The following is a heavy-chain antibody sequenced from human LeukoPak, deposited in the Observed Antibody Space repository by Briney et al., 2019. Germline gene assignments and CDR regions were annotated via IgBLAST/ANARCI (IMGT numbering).Heavy chain of an antibody. D-gene: IGHD6-13*01. J-gene: IGHJ5*02. CDR3: ASGVIAAAQSDENWFDP. CDR2: INPSGGST. Sequence: GASVKVSCKASGYTFTSYYMHWVRQAPGQGLEWMGIINPSGGSTSYAQKFQGRVTMTRDTSTSTVYMELSSLRSEDTAVYYCASGVIAAAQSDENWFDPWGQGTLVTVSS. CDR1: GYTFTSYY. V-gene: IGHV1-46*01.